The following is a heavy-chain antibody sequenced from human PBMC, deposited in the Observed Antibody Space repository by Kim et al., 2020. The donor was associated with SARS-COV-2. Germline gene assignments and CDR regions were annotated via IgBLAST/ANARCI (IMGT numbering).Heavy chain of an antibody. D-gene: IGHD4-17*01. J-gene: IGHJ3*02. CDR3: ARRRSTVTTSVYAFDI. V-gene: IGHV3-53*01. Sequence: GGSLRLSCAASGFTVSSNYMSWVRQAPGKGLEWVSVIYSGGSTYYADSVKGRFTISRDNSKNTLYLQMNSLRAEDTAVYYCARRRSTVTTSVYAFDIWGQGTMVTVSS. CDR2: IYSGGST. CDR1: GFTVSSNY.